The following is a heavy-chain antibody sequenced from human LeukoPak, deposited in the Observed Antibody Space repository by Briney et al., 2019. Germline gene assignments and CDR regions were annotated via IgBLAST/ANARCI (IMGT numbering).Heavy chain of an antibody. CDR1: GYTFTGYY. J-gene: IGHJ5*02. D-gene: IGHD3-10*01. V-gene: IGHV1-2*02. CDR3: ARDYGELWFGESLRNWFDP. CDR2: INPNSGGT. Sequence: ASVKVSCKASGYTFTGYYMHWVRQAPGQGLEWMGWINPNSGGTNYAQKFQGRVTMTRDTSISTAYMELSRLRSDDTAVYYCARDYGELWFGESLRNWFDPWGQGTLVTVSS.